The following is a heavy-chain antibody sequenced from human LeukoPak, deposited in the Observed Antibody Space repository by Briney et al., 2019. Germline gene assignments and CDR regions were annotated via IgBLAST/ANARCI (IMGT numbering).Heavy chain of an antibody. V-gene: IGHV1-2*06. D-gene: IGHD1-26*01. J-gene: IGHJ5*02. CDR3: AASGSYNWFDP. Sequence: ASVKVSCKASGYTFTGYYMHWVRQAPGQGLEWMGRINPNSGGTNYAQKLQGRVTMTTDTSTSTAYMELRSLRSDDTAVYYCAASGSYNWFDPWGQGTLVTVSS. CDR1: GYTFTGYY. CDR2: INPNSGGT.